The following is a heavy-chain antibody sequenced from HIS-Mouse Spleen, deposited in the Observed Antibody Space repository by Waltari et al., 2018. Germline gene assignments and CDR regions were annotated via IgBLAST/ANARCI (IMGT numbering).Heavy chain of an antibody. CDR1: GGSFSGYY. J-gene: IGHJ2*01. CDR2: INHSGST. D-gene: IGHD7-27*01. Sequence: QVQLQQWGAGLLKPSETLSLTCAVYGGSFSGYYWSWIRQPPGKGLEWIGEINHSGSTNYNLSLKSRVTISVDTSKNQFSLKLSSVTAADTAVYYCARSMGIRDRKWYFDLWGRGTLVTVSS. V-gene: IGHV4-34*01. CDR3: ARSMGIRDRKWYFDL.